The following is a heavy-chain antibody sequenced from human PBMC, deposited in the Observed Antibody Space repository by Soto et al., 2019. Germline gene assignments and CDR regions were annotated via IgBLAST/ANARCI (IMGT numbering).Heavy chain of an antibody. Sequence: QRHCYGASGGMFIDYGVNWIRPAPGKGLEWVSCISSSSSYKYYADSVKGRFTISRDNSKNTLYLQMNSLRAEDTAVYYCARGLTGYSGYGMDVWGQGTSVTVSS. D-gene: IGHD5-12*01. CDR1: GGMFIDYG. V-gene: IGHV3-21*01. J-gene: IGHJ6*02. CDR2: ISSSSSYK. CDR3: ARGLTGYSGYGMDV.